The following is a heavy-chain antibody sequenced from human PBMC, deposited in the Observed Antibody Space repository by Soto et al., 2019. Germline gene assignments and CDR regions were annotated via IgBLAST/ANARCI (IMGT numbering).Heavy chain of an antibody. Sequence: ASVKVSCKASGYTVTSYGISWVRQAPGQGLEWMGWISAYNGNTNYAQKLQGRVTMTTDTSTSTAYMELRSLRSDDTAVYYCARDPNFGLLLIRGGDAFDIWGQGTMVTVSS. CDR1: GYTVTSYG. J-gene: IGHJ3*02. D-gene: IGHD3-10*01. CDR3: ARDPNFGLLLIRGGDAFDI. V-gene: IGHV1-18*01. CDR2: ISAYNGNT.